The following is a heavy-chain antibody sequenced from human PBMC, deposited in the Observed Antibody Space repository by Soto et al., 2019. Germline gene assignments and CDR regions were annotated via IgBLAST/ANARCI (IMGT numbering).Heavy chain of an antibody. D-gene: IGHD4-17*01. CDR2: INPNSGGT. Sequence: ASVKVSCKASGYTFTGYHMHWVRQAPGQGLEWMGWINPNSGGTNYAQKFQGRVTMTRDTSISTAYMELSRLRSDDTAVYYCARWGLRWRTFDYWGQGTLVTVSS. J-gene: IGHJ4*02. V-gene: IGHV1-2*02. CDR1: GYTFTGYH. CDR3: ARWGLRWRTFDY.